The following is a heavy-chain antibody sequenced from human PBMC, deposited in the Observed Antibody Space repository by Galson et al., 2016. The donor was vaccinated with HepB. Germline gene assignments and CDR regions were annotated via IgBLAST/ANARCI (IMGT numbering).Heavy chain of an antibody. J-gene: IGHJ6*03. CDR1: GDTFTSYA. Sequence: SVKVSCKASGDTFTSYAINWVRQAPGQGLEWMGGIIPIFDKAKYAQKFHGRVTITTDESTSTAYMELSSLRSEDTAVYYCASENGQDFYMDVWGKGTTVTVSS. D-gene: IGHD3-3*01. V-gene: IGHV1-69*05. CDR2: IIPIFDKA. CDR3: ASENGQDFYMDV.